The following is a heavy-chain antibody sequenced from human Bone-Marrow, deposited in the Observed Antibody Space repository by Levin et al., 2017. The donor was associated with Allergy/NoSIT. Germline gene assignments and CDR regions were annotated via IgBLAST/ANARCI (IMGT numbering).Heavy chain of an antibody. CDR3: AKDTECSGGSCYSWVDY. V-gene: IGHV3-23*01. D-gene: IGHD2-15*01. CDR2: ISGSCGIP. Sequence: HPSETLSLTCAASGFTFSSYAMSWVRQAPGKGLEWVSAISGSCGIPYYADSVKGRFTISRDNSKNTLYLQMNSLRAEDKAVYYCAKDTECSGGSCYSWVDYWGQGTLVTVSS. CDR1: GFTFSSYA. J-gene: IGHJ4*02.